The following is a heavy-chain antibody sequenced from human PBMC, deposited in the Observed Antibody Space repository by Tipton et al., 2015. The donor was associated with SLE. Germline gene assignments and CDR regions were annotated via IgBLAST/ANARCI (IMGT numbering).Heavy chain of an antibody. Sequence: QVQMVQSGADVKKPGASMKVSCKTSGYTFTDYYIHWMRQAPGQGLEWIGIIIPSVGRTNYAQKFRGRVSMTRDTSTSTVYMELSSPTSDDTAVYYCVRELVGCHFDYWGQGTLVTVSS. CDR3: VRELVGCHFDY. V-gene: IGHV1-46*01. CDR2: IIPSVGRT. J-gene: IGHJ4*02. D-gene: IGHD3-16*01. CDR1: GYTFTDYY.